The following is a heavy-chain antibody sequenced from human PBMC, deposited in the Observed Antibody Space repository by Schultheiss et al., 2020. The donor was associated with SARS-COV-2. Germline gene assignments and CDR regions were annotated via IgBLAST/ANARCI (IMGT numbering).Heavy chain of an antibody. D-gene: IGHD3-22*01. CDR3: AKFPSQYYYDSSGYDAFDI. CDR2: ISSSSSYI. Sequence: GGSLRLSCAASGFTFSSYAMHWVRQAPGKGLEWVSSISSSSSYIYYADSVKGRFTISRDNAKKSLYLQMNSLRAEDTAVYYCAKFPSQYYYDSSGYDAFDIWGQGTMVTVSS. V-gene: IGHV3-21*01. J-gene: IGHJ3*02. CDR1: GFTFSSYA.